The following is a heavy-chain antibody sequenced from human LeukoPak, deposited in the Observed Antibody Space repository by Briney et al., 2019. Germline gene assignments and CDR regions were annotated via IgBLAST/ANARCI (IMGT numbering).Heavy chain of an antibody. V-gene: IGHV4-59*01. Sequence: SETLSLTCTVSGDSISNYYWSWIRQPPGKGLEWIGYIYYSGSTNYNPSLKSRVTISVDTSKNQFSLKLSSVTAADTAVYYCAREVVAAPGTVDYWGRGTLVTVSS. D-gene: IGHD6-13*01. J-gene: IGHJ4*01. CDR2: IYYSGST. CDR3: AREVVAAPGTVDY. CDR1: GDSISNYY.